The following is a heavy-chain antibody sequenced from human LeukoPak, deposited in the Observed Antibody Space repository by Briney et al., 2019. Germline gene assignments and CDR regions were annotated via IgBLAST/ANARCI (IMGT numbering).Heavy chain of an antibody. CDR3: ARGEYGDYLDY. V-gene: IGHV3-53*01. J-gene: IGHJ4*02. CDR1: GFTVSSNY. CDR2: IYSGGST. D-gene: IGHD4-17*01. Sequence: GGSLRLSCAASGFTVSSNYMSWVRQAPGKGLEWVSVIYSGGSTYYADSVKGRFTISRDNSKNTLYLQMNSLRAEDTAVYYCARGEYGDYLDYWGQGTLVTVSS.